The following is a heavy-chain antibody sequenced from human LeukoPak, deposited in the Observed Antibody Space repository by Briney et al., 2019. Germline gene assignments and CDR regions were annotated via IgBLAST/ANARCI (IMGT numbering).Heavy chain of an antibody. J-gene: IGHJ3*02. D-gene: IGHD6-19*01. CDR3: AREQYSSGSAFDI. CDR1: GLTFSSYW. Sequence: GGSPRLSCAASGLTFSSYWMNWVRQAPGKGLEWVANIKRDGSEKYYVDSVKGRFTISRDNAKNSLYLQMNSLRAEDTAVYYCAREQYSSGSAFDIWGQGTMVTVSS. V-gene: IGHV3-7*01. CDR2: IKRDGSEK.